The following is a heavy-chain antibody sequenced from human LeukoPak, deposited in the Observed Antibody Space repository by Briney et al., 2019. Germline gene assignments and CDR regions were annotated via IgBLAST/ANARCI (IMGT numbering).Heavy chain of an antibody. CDR1: GYSIRSNYY. J-gene: IGHJ4*02. Sequence: PSETLSLTCDVSGYSIRSNYYWGWTRQPPGKGLEWIGGIYHSGSTYYNPSLKSRVTISVDTSKNQFSLKLSSVTAADTAVYYCARNVSYSFDYWGQGTLVTVSS. CDR3: ARNVSYSFDY. V-gene: IGHV4-38-2*01. D-gene: IGHD1-1*01. CDR2: IYHSGST.